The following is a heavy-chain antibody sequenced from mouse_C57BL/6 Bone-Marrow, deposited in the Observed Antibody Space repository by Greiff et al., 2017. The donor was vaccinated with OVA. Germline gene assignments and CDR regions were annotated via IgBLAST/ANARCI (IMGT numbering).Heavy chain of an antibody. J-gene: IGHJ4*01. CDR3: AREGGFYYAMDY. Sequence: EVKVVESEGGLVQPGSSMKLSCTASGFTFSDYYMAWVRQVPEKGLEWVANINYDGSSTYYLDSLKSRFIISRDNAKYILYLPISSLKSEDTATYYCAREGGFYYAMDYWGQGTSVTVSS. V-gene: IGHV5-16*01. D-gene: IGHD1-1*02. CDR2: INYDGSST. CDR1: GFTFSDYY.